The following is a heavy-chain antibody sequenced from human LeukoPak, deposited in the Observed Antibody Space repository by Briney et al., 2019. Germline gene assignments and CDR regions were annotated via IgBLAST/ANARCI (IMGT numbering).Heavy chain of an antibody. CDR1: GGSISGYY. Sequence: SETLSLTCTVSGGSISGYYWSWIRQPPGKGLEWIGYIHYTGSTNYNPSLKSRVTISVDTSKNQFSLKLSSVTAADTAVYYCARGGGLDAFDIWGQGTMVTVSS. J-gene: IGHJ3*02. CDR3: ARGGGLDAFDI. CDR2: IHYTGST. D-gene: IGHD6-25*01. V-gene: IGHV4-59*01.